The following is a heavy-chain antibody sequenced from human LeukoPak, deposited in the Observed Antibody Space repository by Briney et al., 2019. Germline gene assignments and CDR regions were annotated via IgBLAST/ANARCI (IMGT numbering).Heavy chain of an antibody. CDR3: ARVLSNGYYADY. V-gene: IGHV4-39*07. CDR2: IYYSGST. J-gene: IGHJ4*02. Sequence: SETLSLTCTVSGGSISSSSYYWGWIRQPPGKGLEWIGSIYYSGSTYYNPSLKSRVTISVDTSKNQFSLKLSSVTAADTAVYYCARVLSNGYYADYWGQGTLVTVSS. CDR1: GGSISSSSYY. D-gene: IGHD3-22*01.